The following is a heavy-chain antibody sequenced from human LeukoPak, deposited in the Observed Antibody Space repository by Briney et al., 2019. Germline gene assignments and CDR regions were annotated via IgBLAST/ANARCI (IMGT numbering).Heavy chain of an antibody. D-gene: IGHD5-18*01. CDR2: ISASSNII. V-gene: IGHV3-21*05. CDR1: GFTFSSYS. J-gene: IGHJ4*02. CDR3: ARADWDTAMIDY. Sequence: GGSLRLSCAASGFTFSSYSMNWVRQAPGKGLEWVSYISASSNIIYYADSVKGRFTISRDNAKNSLYLQMNSLRAEDTAVYYCARADWDTAMIDYWGQGTLVTVSS.